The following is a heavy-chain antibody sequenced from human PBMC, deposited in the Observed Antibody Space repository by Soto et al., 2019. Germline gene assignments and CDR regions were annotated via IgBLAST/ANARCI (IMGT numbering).Heavy chain of an antibody. V-gene: IGHV1-46*01. CDR2: MGPSSRHT. D-gene: IGHD3-22*01. J-gene: IGHJ4*02. CDR1: GYTFTKYY. CDR3: ARAAYYYDTSGYYHPEY. Sequence: ASVNVPCKASGYTFTKYYLHCVRKAPGHGLVWVGIMGPSSRHTTNAQSFQGRLILTRDTSTSTVYLELSSLTSDDTAVYYCARAAYYYDTSGYYHPEYWGQGTQVNVSS.